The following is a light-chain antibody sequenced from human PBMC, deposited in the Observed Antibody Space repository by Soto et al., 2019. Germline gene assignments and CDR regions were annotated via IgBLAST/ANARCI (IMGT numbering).Light chain of an antibody. CDR2: VAS. CDR1: QSVSSN. J-gene: IGKJ4*01. V-gene: IGKV3-15*01. Sequence: EIVMTQSPAPLSVSPGERATLSCSASQSVSSNLAWYQQKPGQTPKLLIYVASTRATGIPARFSGGECGTEFTLAISGLQSEDFAVYYCEADNVWRLTFGGGTKV. CDR3: EADNVWRLT.